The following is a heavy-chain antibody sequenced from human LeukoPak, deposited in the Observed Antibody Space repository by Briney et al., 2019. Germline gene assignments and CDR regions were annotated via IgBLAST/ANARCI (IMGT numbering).Heavy chain of an antibody. J-gene: IGHJ4*02. D-gene: IGHD3-22*01. CDR1: GFTFSSYS. CDR2: ISSSSSTI. V-gene: IGHV3-48*02. Sequence: GSLRLSCAASGFTFSSYSMNWVRQAPGKGLEWVSYISSSSSTIYYADSVKGRFTISRDNAKNSLYLQMNSLRDDDTAVYYCARYYYYDSSGYYGGFDYWGQGTLVTVSS. CDR3: ARYYYYDSSGYYGGFDY.